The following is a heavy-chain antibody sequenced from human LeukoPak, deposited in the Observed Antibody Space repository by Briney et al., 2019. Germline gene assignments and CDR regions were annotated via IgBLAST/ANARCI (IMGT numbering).Heavy chain of an antibody. D-gene: IGHD3-22*01. J-gene: IGHJ6*02. CDR1: GGSISSYY. CDR2: IYYSGST. V-gene: IGHV4-59*01. Sequence: PSETLSLTCTVSGGSISSYYWSWVRQPPGKGLEWIGYIYYSGSTNYNPFLKSRVTISVDTSKNQFSLKLSPVTAADTAVYYCARDITYYYDSSGHTYYYGMDVWGQGTTVTVSS. CDR3: ARDITYYYDSSGHTYYYGMDV.